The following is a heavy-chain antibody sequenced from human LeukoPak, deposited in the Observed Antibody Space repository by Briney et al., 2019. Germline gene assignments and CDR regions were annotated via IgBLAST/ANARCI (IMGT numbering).Heavy chain of an antibody. Sequence: GGSLRLSCAASGFTFSSYGMHWVRQAPGKGLEWVAVISYDGSNKYYADSVKGRFTISRDNSKNTLYLQMNSLRAEDTAVYYCAREEALLDAFDIWGQGTMVTVSS. V-gene: IGHV3-30*03. CDR1: GFTFSSYG. J-gene: IGHJ3*02. CDR3: AREEALLDAFDI. CDR2: ISYDGSNK.